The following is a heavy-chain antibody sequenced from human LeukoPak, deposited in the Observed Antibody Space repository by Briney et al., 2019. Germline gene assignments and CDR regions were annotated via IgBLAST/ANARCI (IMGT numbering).Heavy chain of an antibody. CDR3: ARGVMCDY. CDR1: GGSISSYY. CDR2: IYYSGST. D-gene: IGHD2-21*01. V-gene: IGHV4-59*01. Sequence: PSETLSLTCTVSGGSISSYYWSWIRQPPGKGLEWIGYIYYSGSTNYNPSLKSRVTISVDTSKNQFSLKLSSVTAADTAVYYCARGVMCDYWGQGTLVTVSS. J-gene: IGHJ4*02.